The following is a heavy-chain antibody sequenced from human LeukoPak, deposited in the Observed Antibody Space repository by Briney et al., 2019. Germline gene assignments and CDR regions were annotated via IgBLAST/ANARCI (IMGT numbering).Heavy chain of an antibody. D-gene: IGHD2-2*01. CDR2: ISGSGGST. Sequence: GGSLRLSCAASGFTFSSYAMSWVRQAPGKGLEWVSAISGSGGSTYYADSVKGRLTIPRDNSKNTLYLQMNSLRAEDTAVYYCASQLLSGGFDYWGQGTLVTVSS. J-gene: IGHJ4*02. V-gene: IGHV3-23*01. CDR1: GFTFSSYA. CDR3: ASQLLSGGFDY.